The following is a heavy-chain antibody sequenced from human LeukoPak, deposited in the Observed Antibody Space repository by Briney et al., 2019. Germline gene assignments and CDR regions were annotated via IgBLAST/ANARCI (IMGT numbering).Heavy chain of an antibody. J-gene: IGHJ4*02. CDR2: IYYSGST. Sequence: SETLSLTCTVSGGSICSGGYYWSWVRQHPDKGLEWIAYIYYSGSTYYNPSLKSRITTSLDTSKNQFSLKLSFVTAADTAVYYCARGPEIYYDTSGFLDFWGQGILVTVSS. V-gene: IGHV4-31*03. CDR3: ARGPEIYYDTSGFLDF. D-gene: IGHD3-22*01. CDR1: GGSICSGGYY.